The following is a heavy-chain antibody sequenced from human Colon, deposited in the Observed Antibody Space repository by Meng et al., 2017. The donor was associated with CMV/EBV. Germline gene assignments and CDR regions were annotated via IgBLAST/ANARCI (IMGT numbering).Heavy chain of an antibody. D-gene: IGHD6-19*01. CDR2: INQDGSEK. CDR3: ARRQRGYNSGWLFDY. CDR1: GFSFSSYW. J-gene: IGHJ4*02. V-gene: IGHV3-7*01. Sequence: GGSLRPSCAPSGFSFSSYWTSWVRQAPGKGLEWVANINQDGSEKYYVDSVKSRFTISRENAKNSLYLQMNSLRAEDTAVYYCARRQRGYNSGWLFDYWGQGTLVTVSS.